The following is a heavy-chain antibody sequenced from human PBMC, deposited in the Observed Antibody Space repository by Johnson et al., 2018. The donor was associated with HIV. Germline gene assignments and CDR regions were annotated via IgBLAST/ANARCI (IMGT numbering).Heavy chain of an antibody. J-gene: IGHJ3*02. CDR3: ARVTTMIVVVFAFDI. V-gene: IGHV3-30-3*01. D-gene: IGHD3-22*01. Sequence: QVQLVESGGGLVQPGGSLRLSCAASGFTFSSYAMHWVRQAPGKGLEWVAVISYDGSNKYYADSVTGRLTISRDNSKNTLYLQMNSLRAEDTAVYYCARVTTMIVVVFAFDIWGQGTMVTVSS. CDR2: ISYDGSNK. CDR1: GFTFSSYA.